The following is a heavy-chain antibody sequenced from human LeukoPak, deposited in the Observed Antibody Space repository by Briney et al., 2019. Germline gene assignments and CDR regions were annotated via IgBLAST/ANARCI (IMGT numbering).Heavy chain of an antibody. CDR3: AKDIRDLAAAGWGFDY. V-gene: IGHV3-9*01. CDR1: GFTFDDYA. CDR2: ISWNSGSI. Sequence: GGSLRLSCAASGFTFDDYAMHWVRQAPGKGLEWVSGISWNSGSIGYADSVKGRFTISRDNAKNSLYLQMNSLRAEDTALYYCAKDIRDLAAAGWGFDYWGQGTLVTVSS. J-gene: IGHJ4*02. D-gene: IGHD6-13*01.